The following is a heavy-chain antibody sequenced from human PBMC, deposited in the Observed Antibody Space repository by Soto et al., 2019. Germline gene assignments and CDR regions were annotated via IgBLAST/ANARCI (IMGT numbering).Heavy chain of an antibody. V-gene: IGHV1-3*01. CDR2: INAGNGNT. CDR1: GYTFTSYA. J-gene: IGHJ6*01. D-gene: IGHD6-19*01. CDR3: AAAVAGTFSYYGMDV. Sequence: ASVKVSCKASGYTFTSYAMHWVRQAPGQRREWMGWINAGNGNTKYSQKFQGRVTITRDTSASTAYMELSSLRSEDTAVYYCAAAVAGTFSYYGMDVWGRGTTVTVSS.